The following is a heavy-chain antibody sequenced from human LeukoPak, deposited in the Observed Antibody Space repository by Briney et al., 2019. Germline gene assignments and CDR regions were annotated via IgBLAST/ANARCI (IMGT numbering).Heavy chain of an antibody. CDR3: ARGADSSGYYSIFYFDY. V-gene: IGHV4-59*01. J-gene: IGHJ4*02. Sequence: SETLSLTCTVSGVSISSYDWNWIRQAPGKGLEWIGDIYYSGSTNYNPSLKSRVTISVDTSKNQFSLKLSSVTAADTAVYYCARGADSSGYYSIFYFDYWGQGTLVTVSS. D-gene: IGHD3-22*01. CDR1: GVSISSYD. CDR2: IYYSGST.